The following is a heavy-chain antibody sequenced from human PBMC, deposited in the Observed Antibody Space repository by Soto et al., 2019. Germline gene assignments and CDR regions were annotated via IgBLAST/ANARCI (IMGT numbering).Heavy chain of an antibody. D-gene: IGHD2-21*02. CDR3: ARLPNLVSASYNDY. CDR2: IKNKANSYTI. J-gene: IGHJ4*02. V-gene: IGHV3-72*01. CDR1: GFTFSDHY. Sequence: GGSLRLSCAASGFTFSDHYMDWVRQAPGKGLEWVGRIKNKANSYTIVYAASVKGRFTISRDDSKNSLYLQMNSLKTEDTAVYYCARLPNLVSASYNDYRGKGVLVTVSS.